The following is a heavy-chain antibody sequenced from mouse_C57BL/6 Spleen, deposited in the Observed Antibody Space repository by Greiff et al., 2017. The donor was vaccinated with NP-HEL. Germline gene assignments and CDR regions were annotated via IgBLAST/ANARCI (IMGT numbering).Heavy chain of an antibody. Sequence: QVQLQQSGPGLVQPSQSLSITCTVSGFSFTSYGVHWVRQSPGKGLEWLGVIWSGGSTDYNAAFISRLSISKDNSKSQVFFKMNSLQADDTAIYYCARKGYYYGSSYDFAMDYWGQGTSVTVSS. J-gene: IGHJ4*01. V-gene: IGHV2-2*01. CDR3: ARKGYYYGSSYDFAMDY. CDR2: IWSGGST. D-gene: IGHD1-1*01. CDR1: GFSFTSYG.